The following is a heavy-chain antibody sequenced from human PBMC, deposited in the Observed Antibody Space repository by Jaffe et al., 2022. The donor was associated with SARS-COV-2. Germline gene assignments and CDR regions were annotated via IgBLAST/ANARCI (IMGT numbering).Heavy chain of an antibody. CDR3: AKGREPLGYYYAMDV. CDR2: INGGGGST. Sequence: EVQLLESGGGLVQPGGSLRLSCAASGFTFSSYAMSWVRQAPGKGLEWVSAINGGGGSTYYADSVKGRFTISRDNSKNTLYLQMNSLRAEDTAVYYCAKGREPLGYYYAMDVWGQGTTVTVSS. J-gene: IGHJ6*02. D-gene: IGHD1-1*01. CDR1: GFTFSSYA. V-gene: IGHV3-23*01.